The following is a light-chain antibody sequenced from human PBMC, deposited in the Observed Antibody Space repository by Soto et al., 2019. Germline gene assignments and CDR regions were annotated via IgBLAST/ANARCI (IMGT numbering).Light chain of an antibody. CDR2: NNN. J-gene: IGLJ1*01. CDR3: AAWDDSLNGYV. Sequence: QSVLTQPPSASGTPGQRVTISCSGSGSNIGRNFVSWYQQLPGAAPKLLIYNNNQRPSGVPDRFSGSKSGASGFLAISGLQSGDAADYYCAAWDDSLNGYVFGSGTKVTVL. CDR1: GSNIGRNF. V-gene: IGLV1-44*01.